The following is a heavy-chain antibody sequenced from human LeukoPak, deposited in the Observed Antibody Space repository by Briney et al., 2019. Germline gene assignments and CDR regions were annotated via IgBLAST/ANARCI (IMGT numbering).Heavy chain of an antibody. V-gene: IGHV4-34*01. CDR3: ARDRRPGYFDY. J-gene: IGHJ4*02. Sequence: SETLSLTCAVYGGSFSGYYWSWIRQPPGKGLEWIGEINHSGSTNYNPSLKSRVTISVDKSKNQFSLKLSSVTAADTAVYYCARDRRPGYFDYWGQGTLVTVSS. CDR2: INHSGST. CDR1: GGSFSGYY.